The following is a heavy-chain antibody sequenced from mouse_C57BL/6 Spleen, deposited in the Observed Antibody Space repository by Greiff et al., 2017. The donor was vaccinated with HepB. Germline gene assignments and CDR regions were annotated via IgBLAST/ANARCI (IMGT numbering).Heavy chain of an antibody. CDR1: GYTFTSYW. J-gene: IGHJ4*01. CDR2: IDPSDSYT. D-gene: IGHD1-1*01. V-gene: IGHV1-69*01. Sequence: QVQLQQPGAELVMPGASVKLSCKASGYTFTSYWMHWVKQRPGQGLEWIGEIDPSDSYTNYNQKFKGKSTLTGDKSSSTAYMQLSSLTSEDSAVYYCARASLYYGSSFYDAMDYWGQGTSVTVSS. CDR3: ARASLYYGSSFYDAMDY.